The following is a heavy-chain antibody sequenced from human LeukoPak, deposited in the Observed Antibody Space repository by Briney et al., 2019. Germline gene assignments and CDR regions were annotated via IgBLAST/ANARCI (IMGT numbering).Heavy chain of an antibody. J-gene: IGHJ4*02. CDR3: ARVGRRLKYYYDSSGIGYFDY. V-gene: IGHV1-18*01. CDR1: GYTFTGYG. CDR2: ISAYNGNT. D-gene: IGHD3-22*01. Sequence: ASVKVSCKASGYTFTGYGISWVRQAPGQGLEWMGWISAYNGNTNYAQKLQGRVTMTTDTSTSTAYMELRSLRSDDTAVYYCARVGRRLKYYYDSSGIGYFDYWGQGTLVTVSS.